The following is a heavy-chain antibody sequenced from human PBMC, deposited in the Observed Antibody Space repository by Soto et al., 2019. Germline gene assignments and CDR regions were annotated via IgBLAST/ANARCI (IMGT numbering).Heavy chain of an antibody. CDR2: IYYSGNT. V-gene: IGHV4-30-4*01. CDR3: ARGGEWLVRGWFDP. J-gene: IGHJ5*02. CDR1: GGSISSGDYY. Sequence: SETLSLTCTFSGGSISSGDYYWNWIRQPPGKGLEWIGFIYYSGNTYYNPSLKSRLTISVDTSKNQFSLKLSSVTAADTAVYYCARGGEWLVRGWFDPWGQGTLVTVSS. D-gene: IGHD6-19*01.